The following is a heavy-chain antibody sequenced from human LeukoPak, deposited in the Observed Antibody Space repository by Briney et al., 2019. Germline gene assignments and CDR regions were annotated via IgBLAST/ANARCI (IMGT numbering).Heavy chain of an antibody. Sequence: SQTLSLTCAVSGGSISSGSYSWSWIRQPPGKGLEWIGYIYHSGSTYYNPSLKSRVTISVDRSKNQFSLKLSSVTAADTAVYHCARDLYGDYTFDYWGQGTLVTVSS. CDR1: GGSISSGSYS. J-gene: IGHJ4*02. V-gene: IGHV4-30-2*01. CDR3: ARDLYGDYTFDY. CDR2: IYHSGST. D-gene: IGHD4-17*01.